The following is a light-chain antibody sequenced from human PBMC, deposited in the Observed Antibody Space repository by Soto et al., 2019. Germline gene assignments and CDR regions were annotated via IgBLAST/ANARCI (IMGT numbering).Light chain of an antibody. J-gene: IGKJ2*01. CDR1: QSVSSSY. CDR3: QQYDSSGYT. CDR2: GAS. V-gene: IGKV3-20*01. Sequence: EIVLTQSPGTLSLSPGERATLSCRASQSVSSSYLAWYQQKPGQAPRLLIYGASSRATGIPDRFSGSGSGTDFTLTISRLEPEDFAVYYCQQYDSSGYTFGPGPKLEI.